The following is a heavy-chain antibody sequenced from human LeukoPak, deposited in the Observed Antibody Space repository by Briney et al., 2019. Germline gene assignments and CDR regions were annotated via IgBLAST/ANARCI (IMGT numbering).Heavy chain of an antibody. D-gene: IGHD2-2*01. Sequence: PGGSLRLSCLVSGFSFSDYAMSWVRRAPGKGLEWVSAITGSGQTKYYTDSVKGRFTMSRDNYKNTLSVQMNSQRDGDTAEYFCAKESLVVIESYFDNWGQGTLLLVSS. CDR2: ITGSGQTK. V-gene: IGHV3-23*01. J-gene: IGHJ4*02. CDR3: AKESLVVIESYFDN. CDR1: GFSFSDYA.